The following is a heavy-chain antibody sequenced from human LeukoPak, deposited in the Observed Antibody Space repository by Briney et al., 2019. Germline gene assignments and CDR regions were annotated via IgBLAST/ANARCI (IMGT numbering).Heavy chain of an antibody. J-gene: IGHJ4*02. Sequence: ASVKVSCKPSGYTFTSYDINWVRQATGQGLEWMGWMNPDSASTGYAQKFQGRVSMTRDTSISTAYMELSSLTSEDTAVYYCARSGFSNTFPLDYWGQGTLVTVSS. D-gene: IGHD2/OR15-2a*01. CDR2: MNPDSAST. CDR1: GYTFTSYD. CDR3: ARSGFSNTFPLDY. V-gene: IGHV1-8*01.